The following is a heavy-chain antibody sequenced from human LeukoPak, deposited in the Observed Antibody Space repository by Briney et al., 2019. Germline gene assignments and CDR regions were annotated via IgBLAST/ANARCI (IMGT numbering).Heavy chain of an antibody. Sequence: GGSLRLSCAASGFSFSSNWMHWVRQAPGKGLVWVSRVNSDGSGTSYADSVKGRFIISRDNAKNTLYLQMNSLRAEDTAVYYCATSLGPLTDYWGQGTLVTVSS. V-gene: IGHV3-74*01. CDR3: ATSLGPLTDY. J-gene: IGHJ4*02. CDR2: VNSDGSGT. CDR1: GFSFSSNW. D-gene: IGHD7-27*01.